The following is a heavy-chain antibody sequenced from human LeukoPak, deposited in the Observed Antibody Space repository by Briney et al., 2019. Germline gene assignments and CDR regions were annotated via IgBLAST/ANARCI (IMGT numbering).Heavy chain of an antibody. J-gene: IGHJ4*02. V-gene: IGHV6-1*01. CDR2: TYYSSSWYN. CDR3: ARGWLQSGFDY. CDR1: GDSVSTNRAG. Sequence: SQTLSLTCAISGDSVSTNRAGWNWIRQSPSRGLEWLGRTYYSSSWYNDYAVSVRGRLTISADTSKNQFSLLFSSVTPDDTAVYFCARGWLQSGFDYWGQGTLVTVSS. D-gene: IGHD5-24*01.